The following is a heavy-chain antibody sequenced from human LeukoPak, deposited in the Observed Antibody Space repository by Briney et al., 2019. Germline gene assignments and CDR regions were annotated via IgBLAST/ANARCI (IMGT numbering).Heavy chain of an antibody. V-gene: IGHV3-30*02. CDR1: GFTFSSYG. CDR3: AREAMVVTGGHAFDI. D-gene: IGHD4-23*01. Sequence: GGSLRLSCAASGFTFSSYGMHWVRQAPGKGLEWVAFIRYDGSNKYYADSVKGRFTISRDNSKNTLYLQMNSLRSEDTAVYYCAREAMVVTGGHAFDIWGQGTMVTVFS. J-gene: IGHJ3*02. CDR2: IRYDGSNK.